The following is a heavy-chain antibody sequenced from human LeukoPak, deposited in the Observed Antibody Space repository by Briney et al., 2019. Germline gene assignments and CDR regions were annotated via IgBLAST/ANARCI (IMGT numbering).Heavy chain of an antibody. D-gene: IGHD3-16*01. J-gene: IGHJ6*03. CDR1: GYTFSNYG. CDR2: NSAYSGNK. Sequence: DSVRVSCTASGYTFSNYGINWVRQAPGKGLEWMGWNSAYSGNKNYAQTLQGRVTMTADTSTSIAYMELRSLRPDDTAVYYCVRDGGGLYYYYYMDVWGTGTTVTVSS. CDR3: VRDGGGLYYYYYMDV. V-gene: IGHV1-18*01.